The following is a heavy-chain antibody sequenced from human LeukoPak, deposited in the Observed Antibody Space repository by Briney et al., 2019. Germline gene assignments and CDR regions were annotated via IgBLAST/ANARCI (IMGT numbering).Heavy chain of an antibody. Sequence: ASVKVSCKASGGTFSSYAISWVRQAPGQGLEWMGGIIPIFGTANYAQKFQGRVTITADESTSTAYMELSSLRSEDTAVYYCAREATMIVVVTTPTYFDYWGQGTLVTVSS. J-gene: IGHJ4*02. CDR1: GGTFSSYA. D-gene: IGHD3-22*01. CDR3: AREATMIVVVTTPTYFDY. CDR2: IIPIFGTA. V-gene: IGHV1-69*13.